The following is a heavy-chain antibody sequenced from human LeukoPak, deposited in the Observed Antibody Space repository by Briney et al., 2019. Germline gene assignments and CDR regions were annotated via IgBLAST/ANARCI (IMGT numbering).Heavy chain of an antibody. Sequence: GGSLRLSWAAPGFTFSDYAMNWGRQAPGKGLEWVSYIRSTSSTMYYADSVKGRFTISRDNGKNSLYLQMNSLRDEDSAVYYCARSFDIWGQGTMVTVSS. CDR1: GFTFSDYA. CDR3: ARSFDI. V-gene: IGHV3-48*02. J-gene: IGHJ3*02. CDR2: IRSTSSTM.